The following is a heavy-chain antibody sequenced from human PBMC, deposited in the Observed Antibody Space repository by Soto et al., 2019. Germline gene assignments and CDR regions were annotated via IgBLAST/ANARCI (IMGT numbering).Heavy chain of an antibody. D-gene: IGHD6-13*01. CDR1: GYTFTSYA. Sequence: QVQLVQSGAEVKKPGASVKVSCKASGYTFTSYAMHWVRQAPGKRLEWMGWINAGNGNTKYSQKFQGRVTITRDTSASTAYMELSSLRSEDTAVYYCARKHSSSWYDSDYFDYWGQGTLVTVSS. CDR2: INAGNGNT. V-gene: IGHV1-3*01. CDR3: ARKHSSSWYDSDYFDY. J-gene: IGHJ4*02.